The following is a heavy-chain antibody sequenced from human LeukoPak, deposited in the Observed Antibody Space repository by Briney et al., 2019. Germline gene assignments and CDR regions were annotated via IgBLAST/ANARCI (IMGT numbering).Heavy chain of an antibody. CDR2: IYYSGST. D-gene: IGHD6-19*01. V-gene: IGHV4-39*07. Sequence: NPSETLSLTCTVSGGSISSSSYYWGWIRQPPGKGLEWIGTIYYSGSTHYNPTLKSRVTISVDTSKNQFSLKLSSVTAADTAVYYCARVGGSGWPRGNLDHWGQGTLVTVSS. J-gene: IGHJ4*02. CDR1: GGSISSSSYY. CDR3: ARVGGSGWPRGNLDH.